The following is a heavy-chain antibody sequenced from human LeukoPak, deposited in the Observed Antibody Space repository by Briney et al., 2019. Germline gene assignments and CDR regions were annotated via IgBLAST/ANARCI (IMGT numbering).Heavy chain of an antibody. D-gene: IGHD3-10*01. V-gene: IGHV3-21*01. CDR2: ISSSSSYI. J-gene: IGHJ5*02. Sequence: PGGSLRLSCAASGFTFSSYSMNWVRQAPEKGLEWVSSISSSSSYIYYADSVKGRFTISRDNAKNSLYLQMNSLRAEDTAVYYCARDFRITMVRGVIPWGQGTLVTVSS. CDR1: GFTFSSYS. CDR3: ARDFRITMVRGVIP.